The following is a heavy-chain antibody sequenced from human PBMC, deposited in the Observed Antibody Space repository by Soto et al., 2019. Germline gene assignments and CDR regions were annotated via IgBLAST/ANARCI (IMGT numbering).Heavy chain of an antibody. J-gene: IGHJ4*01. CDR1: GYTFTSYA. D-gene: IGHD1-26*01. CDR3: ARDASGSHYGYVWDY. Sequence: QVRLVQSGAEVKKPGASVKVSCKASGYTFTSYAMHWVRQAPGQRLEWMGWINAGNGNTKYSQKFQGRVTITRDTAASTGYMELSSLISEDTAVYYCARDASGSHYGYVWDYWGQGTLVTVSS. V-gene: IGHV1-3*01. CDR2: INAGNGNT.